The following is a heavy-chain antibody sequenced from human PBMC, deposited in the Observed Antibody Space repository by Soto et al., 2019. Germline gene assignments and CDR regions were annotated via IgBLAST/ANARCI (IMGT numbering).Heavy chain of an antibody. V-gene: IGHV2-5*02. J-gene: IGHJ5*02. D-gene: IGHD3-3*01. CDR2: IYWDDDK. CDR1: GFSLSTSGVG. Sequence: QITLKESGPTLVKPTQTLTLTCTFSGFSLSTSGVGVGWISQPPGKALEWLALIYWDDDKRYSQSLKSRLTITKDTSKTLVVLTMTNMDPVDTATYYCALTYYDFWSGYHKYIWFDPWGQGTLVTVSS. CDR3: ALTYYDFWSGYHKYIWFDP.